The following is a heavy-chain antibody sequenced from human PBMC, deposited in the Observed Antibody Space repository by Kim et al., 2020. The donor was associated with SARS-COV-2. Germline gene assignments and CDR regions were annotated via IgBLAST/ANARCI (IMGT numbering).Heavy chain of an antibody. J-gene: IGHJ3*02. D-gene: IGHD6-19*01. CDR1: GFTLSGST. CDR3: ARVNPIAGGWYEAFDI. CDR2: IRSKANSCET. Sequence: GGSLRLSCAASGFTLSGSTVHWVRQASGKGLEWVGGIRSKANSCETAYSASEKYRFTISRDDSKNTSYIKMNSLKTEDTAVYYCARVNPIAGGWYEAFDIWGQGTMVTVSS. V-gene: IGHV3-73*01.